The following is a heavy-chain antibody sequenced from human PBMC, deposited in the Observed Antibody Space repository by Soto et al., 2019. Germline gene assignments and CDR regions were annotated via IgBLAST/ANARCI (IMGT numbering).Heavy chain of an antibody. CDR2: ITWNSGSF. CDR1: GFTFDDYG. D-gene: IGHD5-12*01. CDR3: AKDNRGYDNDAFNV. J-gene: IGHJ3*01. V-gene: IGHV3-9*01. Sequence: EAQLVESGGGFVQTGRSLRLSCVASGFTFDDYGLHWVRKTPEKGLEWVSSITWNSGSFFHAESVRGRFTISRDNAKNSLYLQKNGLRFEDTARYYCAKDNRGYDNDAFNVWGQGTMVTVSS.